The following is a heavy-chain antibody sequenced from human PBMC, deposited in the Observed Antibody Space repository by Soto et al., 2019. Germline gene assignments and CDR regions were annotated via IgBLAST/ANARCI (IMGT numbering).Heavy chain of an antibody. D-gene: IGHD1-1*01. CDR3: ARGRSGGTFTY. V-gene: IGHV4-30-2*01. Sequence: QLQLQESGSGLVKPSQTLSLTCAVSGDSISSGVNSWSWIRQPPGKGLEWIGYIYTSGSAYYNPSLKSRVAILVDRSKNQFSLNLSSVTAADTAVYFCARGRSGGTFTYWGQGTLVTVSS. CDR1: GDSISSGVNS. J-gene: IGHJ4*02. CDR2: IYTSGSA.